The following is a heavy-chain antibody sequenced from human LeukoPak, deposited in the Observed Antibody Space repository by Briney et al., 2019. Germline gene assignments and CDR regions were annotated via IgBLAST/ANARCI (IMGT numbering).Heavy chain of an antibody. Sequence: GGSLRLSRAASGFMFSTYWMSWVRQAPGKGLEWVANIKQDGSDKYYVDSVKGRFTISRDNAKNSLYLQMNSLRAEDTALYYCARDAGGFGELVYWGQGTLVTVPS. CDR2: IKQDGSDK. CDR1: GFMFSTYW. J-gene: IGHJ4*02. D-gene: IGHD3-10*01. V-gene: IGHV3-7*01. CDR3: ARDAGGFGELVY.